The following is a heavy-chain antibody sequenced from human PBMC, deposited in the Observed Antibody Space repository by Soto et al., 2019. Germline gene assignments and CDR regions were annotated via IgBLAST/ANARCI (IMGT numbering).Heavy chain of an antibody. CDR2: ISGSGGST. CDR3: AKANSFYCGRTSCYAYYFDN. CDR1: GFSFNNYA. D-gene: IGHD2-2*01. V-gene: IGHV3-23*01. Sequence: EVQLLESGGGLVQPGGSLRLSCAASGFSFNNYALSWLRQAPGKGLEWVSSISGSGGSTYYADSVKGRFTISRDNSKNTLYLQMNSLRVEDTAIFYCAKANSFYCGRTSCYAYYFDNWGQGTLVTVSS. J-gene: IGHJ4*02.